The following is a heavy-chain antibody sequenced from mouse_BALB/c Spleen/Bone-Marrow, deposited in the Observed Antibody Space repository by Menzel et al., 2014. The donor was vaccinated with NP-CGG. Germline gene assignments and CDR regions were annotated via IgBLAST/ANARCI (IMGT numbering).Heavy chain of an antibody. D-gene: IGHD2-1*01. V-gene: IGHV5-6-3*01. J-gene: IGHJ2*01. CDR3: VRGNYGNYVDYFDF. CDR1: GFTFSSYG. Sequence: DVQLVESGGGLVQPGGSLKLSCAASGFTFSSYGMSWVRQTTDKRLELVATINSNGGSTYYPDSVKGRFTISRDTAKNTLYLQMSSLKSEETAMYYCVRGNYGNYVDYFDFWGQGTTLTVSS. CDR2: INSNGGST.